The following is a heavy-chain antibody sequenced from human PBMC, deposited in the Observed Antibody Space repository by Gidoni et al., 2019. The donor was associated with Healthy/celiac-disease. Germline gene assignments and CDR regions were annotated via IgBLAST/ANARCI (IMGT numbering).Heavy chain of an antibody. V-gene: IGHV3-21*01. D-gene: IGHD2-8*02. J-gene: IGHJ4*02. Sequence: RLSCAASGFTFSSYSMNRVRQARGKGLEWVSSISSSSSYIYYAESVKGRFTIPRDNAKNSLYLQMNGLRAEDTAVYYCARDLVRVVATYWGQGTLVTVSS. CDR3: ARDLVRVVATY. CDR1: GFTFSSYS. CDR2: ISSSSSYI.